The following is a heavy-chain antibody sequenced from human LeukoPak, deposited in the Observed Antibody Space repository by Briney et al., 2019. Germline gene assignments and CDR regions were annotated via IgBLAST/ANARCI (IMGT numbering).Heavy chain of an antibody. CDR3: ARSYGDIDY. Sequence: GGSLRLSCAASGFTFSSYEMNWVRQAPGKGLEWVSYISSIGSTISYADSVKGRFTISRDNAKNSLYLQMNSLRAEDTAVYYCARSYGDIDYWGQGTLVTVSS. D-gene: IGHD4-17*01. J-gene: IGHJ4*02. V-gene: IGHV3-48*03. CDR1: GFTFSSYE. CDR2: ISSIGSTI.